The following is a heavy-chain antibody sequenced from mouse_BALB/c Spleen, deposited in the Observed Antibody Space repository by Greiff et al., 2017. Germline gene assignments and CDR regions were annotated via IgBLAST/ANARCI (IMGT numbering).Heavy chain of an antibody. V-gene: IGHV3-2*02. CDR2: INYSGST. D-gene: IGHD1-1*01. Sequence: EVKLVESGPGLVKPSQSLSLTCTVTGYSITSDYAWNWLRQFPGNQLEWMGYINYSGSTSYNPSLKSRISITRDTANNKFFLQLNSVTTEDTATYYCARPYSYGSSYDWYFDVWGAGTTVTVSS. J-gene: IGHJ1*01. CDR1: GYSITSDYA. CDR3: ARPYSYGSSYDWYFDV.